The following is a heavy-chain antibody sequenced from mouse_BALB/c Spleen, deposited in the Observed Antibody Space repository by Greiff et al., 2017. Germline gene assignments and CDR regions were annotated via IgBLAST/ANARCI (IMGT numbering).Heavy chain of an antibody. V-gene: IGHV5-17*02. Sequence: EVMLVESGGGLVQPGGSRKLCCAASGFTFSSFGMHWVRQAPEKGLEWVAYISSGSSTIYYADTVKGRFTISRDNPKNTLFLQMTSLRSEDTAMYYCARSEDYYYAMDYWGQGTSVTVSS. CDR1: GFTFSSFG. CDR2: ISSGSSTI. CDR3: ARSEDYYYAMDY. J-gene: IGHJ4*01.